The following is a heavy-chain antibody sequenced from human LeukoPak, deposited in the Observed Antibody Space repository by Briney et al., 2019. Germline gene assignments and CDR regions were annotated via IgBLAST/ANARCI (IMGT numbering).Heavy chain of an antibody. CDR2: IYYSGST. V-gene: IGHV4-59*08. J-gene: IGHJ3*02. CDR1: GGSISSYY. Sequence: PSETLSLTCTVSGGSISSYYWSWIRQPPGKGLEWIGYIYYSGSTNYNPSLKSRVTISVDTSKNQFPLKLSSVTAADTAVYYCARHPGSSDAFDIWGQGTMVTVSS. CDR3: ARHPGSSDAFDI. D-gene: IGHD7-27*01.